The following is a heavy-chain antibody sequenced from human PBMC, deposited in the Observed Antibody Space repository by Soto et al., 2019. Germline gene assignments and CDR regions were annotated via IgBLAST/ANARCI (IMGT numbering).Heavy chain of an antibody. CDR1: GFSLSTSGVG. CDR3: AHRRGGGSCYPD. D-gene: IGHD2-15*01. Sequence: QITLKESGPTLVKPTQTLTLTCTFSGFSLSTSGVGVGWIRQPPGKALERLALIYWDDDKRYSPSLKSRLTITKDTSKNQVVLTMTNMDPMDTATYYCAHRRGGGSCYPDWGQGTLVTVSS. V-gene: IGHV2-5*02. CDR2: IYWDDDK. J-gene: IGHJ4*02.